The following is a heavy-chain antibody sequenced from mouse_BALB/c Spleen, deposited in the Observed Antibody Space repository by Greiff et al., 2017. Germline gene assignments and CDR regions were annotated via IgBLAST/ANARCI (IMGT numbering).Heavy chain of an antibody. CDR3: ARNRYYYGSPDAMDY. CDR2: IYPGDGST. J-gene: IGHJ4*01. V-gene: IGHV1S56*01. CDR1: GYTFTSYY. D-gene: IGHD1-1*01. Sequence: QVQLQQSGPELVKPGASVKMSCKASGYTFTSYYIHWVKQRPGQGLEWIGWIYPGDGSTKYNEKFKGKTTLTADKSSSTAYMLLSSLTSEDSAIYFCARNRYYYGSPDAMDYWGQGTSVTVSS.